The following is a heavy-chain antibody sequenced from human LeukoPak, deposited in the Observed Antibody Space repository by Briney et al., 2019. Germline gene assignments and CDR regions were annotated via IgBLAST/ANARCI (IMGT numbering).Heavy chain of an antibody. CDR1: GFTFSSYA. J-gene: IGHJ4*02. Sequence: PGGSLRLSCAASGFTFSSYAMSWVRQAPGKGLEWVSAITNSGGTTYYADSVKGRFTISRDNAKNSLYLQMNSLRAEDTAVYYCAREPSIAARPFDYWGQGTLVTVSS. CDR3: AREPSIAARPFDY. D-gene: IGHD6-6*01. CDR2: ITNSGGTT. V-gene: IGHV3-23*01.